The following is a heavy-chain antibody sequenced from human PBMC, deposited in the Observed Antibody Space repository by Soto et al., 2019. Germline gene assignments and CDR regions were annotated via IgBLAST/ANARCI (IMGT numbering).Heavy chain of an antibody. D-gene: IGHD3-3*01. CDR3: ARDLFWSGTGPFDY. V-gene: IGHV3-23*01. Sequence: GGSLRLSCSASGFTFPDNAVSWFRQAPGKGPEWVSAISGGSGHSTYYAGSVKGRFTISRDESKNTLNLQMRSLRAEDTAVYYCARDLFWSGTGPFDYWGQGTLVTVSS. CDR1: GFTFPDNA. CDR2: ISGGSGHST. J-gene: IGHJ4*02.